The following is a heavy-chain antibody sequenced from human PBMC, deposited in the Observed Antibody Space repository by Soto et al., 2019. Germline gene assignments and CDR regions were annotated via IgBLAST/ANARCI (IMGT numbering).Heavy chain of an antibody. CDR2: FSGNGRDT. Sequence: EVQLLESGGGLVQSGGSLRLSCAASGFTFSTYAMAWVRQSPGKGLEWVSTFSGNGRDTLCTDSVKGRFTISRDNTKNTLYLQMNGLRAEDTAIYYCAKDCIPGLGRDAFDVWGQGTMVTVSS. CDR3: AKDCIPGLGRDAFDV. J-gene: IGHJ3*01. CDR1: GFTFSTYA. V-gene: IGHV3-23*01. D-gene: IGHD1-20*01.